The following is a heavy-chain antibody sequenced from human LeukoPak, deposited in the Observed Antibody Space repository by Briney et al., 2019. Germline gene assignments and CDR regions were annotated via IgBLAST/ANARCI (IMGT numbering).Heavy chain of an antibody. Sequence: GGSLRLSCAASGFTFSDYAMHWVRQAPGRGLEYVSAITNNGGGTYYANSVKGRFTISRDNSKNTLYLQMGSLRGEDMAVYYCARAENSGWYAVYWGQGTLVTVSS. V-gene: IGHV3-64*01. CDR3: ARAENSGWYAVY. J-gene: IGHJ4*02. D-gene: IGHD6-19*01. CDR1: GFTFSDYA. CDR2: ITNNGGGT.